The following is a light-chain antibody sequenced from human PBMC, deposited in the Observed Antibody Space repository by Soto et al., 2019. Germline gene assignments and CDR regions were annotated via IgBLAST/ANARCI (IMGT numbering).Light chain of an antibody. Sequence: DIQMTHSPSTLSASVVDIVTITCRASQSISSWLALYQQKPGKAPKLLIYDASSLESGVPSRFSGIGSGTEFTLTISSLQPDDFATYYCQQGKFGQGTKVDIK. CDR1: QSISSW. CDR3: QQGK. J-gene: IGKJ1*01. V-gene: IGKV1-5*01. CDR2: DAS.